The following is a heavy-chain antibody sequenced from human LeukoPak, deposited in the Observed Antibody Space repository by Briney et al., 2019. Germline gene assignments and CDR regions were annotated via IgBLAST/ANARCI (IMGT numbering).Heavy chain of an antibody. CDR3: ARDWRYYDFWSGYYSNNWFDP. CDR1: GYTFTSYY. D-gene: IGHD3-3*01. CDR2: INPSGGST. J-gene: IGHJ5*02. Sequence: ASVTVSCKASGYTFTSYYMHWVRQAPGQGLEWMGIINPSGGSTSYAQKFQGRVTMTRDTSTSTVYMELSSLRSEDTAVYYCARDWRYYDFWSGYYSNNWFDPWGQGTLVTVSS. V-gene: IGHV1-46*01.